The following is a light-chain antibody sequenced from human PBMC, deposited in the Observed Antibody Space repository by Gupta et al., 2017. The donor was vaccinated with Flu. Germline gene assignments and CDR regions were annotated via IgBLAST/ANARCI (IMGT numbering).Light chain of an antibody. CDR3: SSYTSSSTLGV. V-gene: IGLV2-14*01. Sequence: QSALTQPASVSGSPGPSITISCTGTSSDVGGYNYVSWYQQHPGNAPKLMMYDVSNRPSGVSNRFSGSKSGNTASLTISGLQAEDEADYYCSSYTSSSTLGVFGGGTKLTVL. CDR2: DVS. J-gene: IGLJ3*02. CDR1: SSDVGGYNY.